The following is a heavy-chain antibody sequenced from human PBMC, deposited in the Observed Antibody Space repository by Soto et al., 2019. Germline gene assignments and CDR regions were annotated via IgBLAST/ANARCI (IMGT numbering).Heavy chain of an antibody. D-gene: IGHD3-9*01. J-gene: IGHJ4*02. CDR3: ARSHHDLRYFDWLPKFDY. Sequence: QVQLQESGPGLVKPSQTLSLTCTVSGVSISSGGYYWSWIRQHPGKGLEWIGYISYSGNTYYNPSLKSRVIISVDTSQNQFSLKLSSVTAADTAVYYCARSHHDLRYFDWLPKFDYWGQGTLVTVSS. V-gene: IGHV4-31*03. CDR1: GVSISSGGYY. CDR2: ISYSGNT.